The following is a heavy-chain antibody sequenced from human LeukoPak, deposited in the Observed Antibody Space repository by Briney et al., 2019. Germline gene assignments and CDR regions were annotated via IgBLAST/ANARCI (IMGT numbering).Heavy chain of an antibody. J-gene: IGHJ1*01. D-gene: IGHD3-10*01. CDR1: GFTFSTYG. Sequence: GGSLRLSCAASGFTFSTYGMHWVRQAPGKGLEWVAFIRHDGSKQFYTDSVKARFTISRDNSKNTMYLQMSGLRAEGTAMYYCAKDISYEYNSGSNPEHWGQGTQVTVSS. V-gene: IGHV3-30*02. CDR2: IRHDGSKQ. CDR3: AKDISYEYNSGSNPEH.